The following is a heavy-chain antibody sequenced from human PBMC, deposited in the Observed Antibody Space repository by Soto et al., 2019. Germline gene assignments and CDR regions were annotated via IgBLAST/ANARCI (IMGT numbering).Heavy chain of an antibody. CDR3: TTNVGQSSLRFTS. CDR1: GLTFSNAW. J-gene: IGHJ5*02. Sequence: EVQLVESGGGLVKPGGSLRLSCAASGLTFSNAWMSWVRQAPGKGLEWVGRIKSKTDSETTNYAAPVKGRFTISRDDSENTLYLQMNSLKTEDTAVYYCTTNVGQSSLRFTSWGQGTLVTVSS. V-gene: IGHV3-15*01. D-gene: IGHD2-2*01. CDR2: IKSKTDSETT.